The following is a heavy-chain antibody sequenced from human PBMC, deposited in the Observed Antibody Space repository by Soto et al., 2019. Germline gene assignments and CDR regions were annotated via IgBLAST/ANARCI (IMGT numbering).Heavy chain of an antibody. CDR2: IYWDDST. J-gene: IGHJ5*02. D-gene: IGHD5-12*01. CDR1: GFSLTTSPVA. V-gene: IGHV2-5*02. CDR3: VHRGQISGLGGDNWFDP. Sequence: QITLKESGPTLVKPTQTLTLTCTFSGFSLTTSPVAVGWIRQPPGKALEWLAIIYWDDSTHYSPSLNSRLTLTXHSSXTXVVVRMTDMHHLDTATYYCVHRGQISGLGGDNWFDPLGQGTLVTVSS.